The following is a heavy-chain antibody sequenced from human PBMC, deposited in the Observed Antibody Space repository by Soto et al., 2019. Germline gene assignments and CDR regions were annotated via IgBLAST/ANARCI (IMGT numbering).Heavy chain of an antibody. CDR2: IIPIFGTA. J-gene: IGHJ6*02. D-gene: IGHD5-18*01. V-gene: IGHV1-69*13. CDR1: GGTFSSYA. Sequence: SVGVSCKXSGGTFSSYAISWVRQAPGQGLEWMGGIIPIFGTANYAQKFQGRVTITADESTSTAYMELSSLRSEDTAVYYCARRPNVDTAREAYYYYGMDVWGQGTTVTVSS. CDR3: ARRPNVDTAREAYYYYGMDV.